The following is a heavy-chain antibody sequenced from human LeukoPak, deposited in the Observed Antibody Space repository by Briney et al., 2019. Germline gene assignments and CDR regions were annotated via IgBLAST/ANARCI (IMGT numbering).Heavy chain of an antibody. Sequence: ASVKVSCKASGYTFTSYGISWVRQAPGQGLEWMGWISAYNGNTNYAQKLQGRVTMTTDTSTSTAYMELRSLRSDDTAVYYCASTYYDTLTATNFPYYYYYGMDVWGQGTTVTVSS. V-gene: IGHV1-18*01. J-gene: IGHJ6*02. CDR3: ASTYYDTLTATNFPYYYYYGMDV. CDR1: GYTFTSYG. CDR2: ISAYNGNT. D-gene: IGHD3-9*01.